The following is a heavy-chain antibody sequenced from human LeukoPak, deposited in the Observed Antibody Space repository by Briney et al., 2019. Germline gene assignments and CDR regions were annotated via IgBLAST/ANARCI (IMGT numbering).Heavy chain of an antibody. D-gene: IGHD3-10*01. Sequence: GASVKVSCKASGYTFTSYGISWVRQAPGQGLEWMGWISAYNGNTNYAQKLQGRVTMTTDTSTSTAYMELRSLGSDDTAVYYCARASSYGSGSYDFDYWGQGTLVTVSS. CDR1: GYTFTSYG. V-gene: IGHV1-18*04. J-gene: IGHJ4*02. CDR3: ARASSYGSGSYDFDY. CDR2: ISAYNGNT.